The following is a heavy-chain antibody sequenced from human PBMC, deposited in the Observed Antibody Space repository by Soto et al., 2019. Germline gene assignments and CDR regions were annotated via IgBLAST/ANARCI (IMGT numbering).Heavy chain of an antibody. D-gene: IGHD1-1*01. CDR3: ARIIGYSRNNYCSWNFAT. V-gene: IGHV5-51*01. CDR1: GYSLISYW. J-gene: IGHJ3*01. Sequence: PREYLRDSCNTSGYSLISYWVAWLRQVPGKGLEWMGTLYPGDSTSTYSPYFQGQVPISLERSISNAPLQLRRLKAPHTAMYYCARIIGYSRNNYCSWNFATWGQGKMVTV. CDR2: LYPGDSTS.